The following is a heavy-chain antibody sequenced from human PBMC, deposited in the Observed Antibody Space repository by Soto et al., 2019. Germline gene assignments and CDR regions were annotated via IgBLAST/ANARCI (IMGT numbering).Heavy chain of an antibody. CDR3: ARGLVELVVVPAAILLDY. Sequence: SETLSLTCAVYGGSFSGYYWSWIRQPPGKGLEWIVEINHSGSTNYNPSLKSRVTISVDTSKNQFSLKLSSVTAADTAVYYCARGLVELVVVPAAILLDYWGQGTLVTVSS. CDR1: GGSFSGYY. V-gene: IGHV4-34*01. CDR2: INHSGST. D-gene: IGHD2-2*01. J-gene: IGHJ4*02.